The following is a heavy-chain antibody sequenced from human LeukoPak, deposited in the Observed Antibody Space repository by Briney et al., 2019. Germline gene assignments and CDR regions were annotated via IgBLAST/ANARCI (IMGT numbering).Heavy chain of an antibody. V-gene: IGHV3-21*01. Sequence: GGSLRLSCAASGFIFSGYTMNWVRQAPGKGLEWVSSISSSSTYIYYADSVKGRFTISRDNSKNTLYLQMNSLRAEDTAVYYCARDLITMVREVVDYMDVWGKGTTVTVSS. CDR2: ISSSSTYI. J-gene: IGHJ6*03. CDR3: ARDLITMVREVVDYMDV. CDR1: GFIFSGYT. D-gene: IGHD3-10*01.